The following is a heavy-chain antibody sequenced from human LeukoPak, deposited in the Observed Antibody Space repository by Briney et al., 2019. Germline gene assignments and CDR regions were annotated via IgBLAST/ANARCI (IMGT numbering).Heavy chain of an antibody. CDR3: ARDRPAAWMNNWFDP. D-gene: IGHD6-13*01. Sequence: ASVKVSCKASGYTFTGYYMHWVRQAPGQGLEWMGWINPNSGGTNYAQKFQGWVTMTRDTSISTAYMELSRLRSDDTAVYYCARDRPAAWMNNWFDPWGQGTLVTVSS. V-gene: IGHV1-2*04. CDR1: GYTFTGYY. CDR2: INPNSGGT. J-gene: IGHJ5*02.